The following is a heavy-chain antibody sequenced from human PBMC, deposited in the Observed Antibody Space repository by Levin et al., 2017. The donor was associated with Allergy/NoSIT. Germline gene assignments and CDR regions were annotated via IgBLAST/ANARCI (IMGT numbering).Heavy chain of an antibody. V-gene: IGHV2-5*02. CDR3: AHRLPGTSFDY. J-gene: IGHJ4*02. CDR2: IYWDDDK. CDR1: GFSLSTSGVG. Sequence: VSGPTLVKPTQTLTLTCTFSGFSLSTSGVGVGWIRQPPGKALEWLALIYWDDDKRYSPSLKSRLTIPKDTSKNQVVLTMTNMDPVDTTTYYCAHRLPGTSFDYWGQGTLVTVSS.